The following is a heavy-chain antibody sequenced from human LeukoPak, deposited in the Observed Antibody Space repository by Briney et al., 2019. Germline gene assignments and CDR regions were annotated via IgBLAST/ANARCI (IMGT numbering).Heavy chain of an antibody. J-gene: IGHJ4*02. CDR1: GFTFSSYA. V-gene: IGHV3-30-3*01. CDR3: ARADRAGGYDY. Sequence: GWSLRLSCAASGFTFSSYAMHWVRQAPGKGLEWVAVISYDGSNKYYADSVKGRFTISRDNSKNTLYLQMNSLRAEDTAVYYCARADRAGGYDYWGQGTLVTVSS. CDR2: ISYDGSNK. D-gene: IGHD3-16*01.